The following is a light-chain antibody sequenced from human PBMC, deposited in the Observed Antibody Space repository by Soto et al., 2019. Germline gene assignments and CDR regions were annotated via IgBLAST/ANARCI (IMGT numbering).Light chain of an antibody. Sequence: DIVMTQSPDSLAVSLGERATINCKSSQSVLYSSNNKNYLAWYQQKPGQPPKLLIYWASTRESGVPDRFSGSGSGTDFTLTISSLRAEDVAVYYCQQYYTIPVTFGGGTKVEIK. CDR2: WAS. V-gene: IGKV4-1*01. J-gene: IGKJ4*01. CDR1: QSVLYSSNNKNY. CDR3: QQYYTIPVT.